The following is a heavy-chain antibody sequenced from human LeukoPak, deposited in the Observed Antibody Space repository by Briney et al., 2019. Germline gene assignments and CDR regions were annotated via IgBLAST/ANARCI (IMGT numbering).Heavy chain of an antibody. J-gene: IGHJ1*01. CDR3: ARSVFDYDSSGYPEH. CDR2: ISSSGSTI. V-gene: IGHV3-11*04. D-gene: IGHD3-22*01. Sequence: GGSLRLSCAASGFTFSDYYMSWIRQAPGKGLEWVSYISSSGSTIYYADSVKGRFTISRDNAKNSLYLQMNSLRAEDTAVYYCARSVFDYDSSGYPEHWGQGTLVTVSS. CDR1: GFTFSDYY.